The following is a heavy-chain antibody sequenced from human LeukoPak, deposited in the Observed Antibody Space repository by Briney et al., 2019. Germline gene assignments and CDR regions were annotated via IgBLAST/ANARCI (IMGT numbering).Heavy chain of an antibody. CDR1: GGSISSSSYY. J-gene: IGHJ4*02. D-gene: IGHD3-10*01. CDR3: ARQTGSGLFSLP. Sequence: PSETLSLTCTVSGGSISSSSYYWGWIRQPPGKGLEWIGSIYYSGSTYYNPSLKSRVTISVDTSKNQFSLKLSSVTAADTAVYYCARQTGSGLFSLPGGQGTLVTVSS. V-gene: IGHV4-39*01. CDR2: IYYSGST.